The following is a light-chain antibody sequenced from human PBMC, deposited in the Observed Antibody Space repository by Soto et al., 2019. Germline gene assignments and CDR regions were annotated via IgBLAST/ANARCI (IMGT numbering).Light chain of an antibody. V-gene: IGLV8-61*01. CDR1: SGSVSTSYY. J-gene: IGLJ7*01. CDR2: STN. CDR3: VLYMGSGISV. Sequence: QAVVTQEPSFSVSPGRTVTLTCGLSSGSVSTSYYPSWYQQTPGQAPRTLIYSTNTRSSGVPDRFSGSILGNKAALTITGAQAYDESDYYCVLYMGSGISVFGGGTQLTVL.